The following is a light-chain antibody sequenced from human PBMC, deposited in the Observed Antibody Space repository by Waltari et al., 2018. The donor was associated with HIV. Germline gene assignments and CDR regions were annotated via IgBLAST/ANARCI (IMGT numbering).Light chain of an antibody. CDR1: SGHSTYA. Sequence: QLVLTQSPYASASLGASVKLTCTPSSGHSTYAIAWHPQQPEKGPRYLMKVNSDGSHSKGDGIPDRFSGSSSGSERYLIISSLQSEDEADYYCQTWGTGIRVFGGGTKLTVL. V-gene: IGLV4-69*01. CDR3: QTWGTGIRV. CDR2: VNSDGSH. J-gene: IGLJ3*02.